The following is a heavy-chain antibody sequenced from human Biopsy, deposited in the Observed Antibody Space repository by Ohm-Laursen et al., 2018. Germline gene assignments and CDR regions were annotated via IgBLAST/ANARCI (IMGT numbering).Heavy chain of an antibody. CDR1: VGSINSYY. J-gene: IGHJ4*02. Sequence: TLSLTCTVSVGSINSYYWNWIRQPPGKRLEWIGNIYYSGSTNFNPSLKSRVTISVDTSKNQFPLKLSPVTAADTAVYFCARGSSYGYDFDYWGQGTLVAVSP. CDR3: ARGSSYGYDFDY. V-gene: IGHV4-59*01. CDR2: IYYSGST. D-gene: IGHD5-18*01.